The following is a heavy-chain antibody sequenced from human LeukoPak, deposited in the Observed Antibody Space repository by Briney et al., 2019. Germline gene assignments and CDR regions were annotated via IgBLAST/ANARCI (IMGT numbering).Heavy chain of an antibody. CDR1: GFTFSNYA. J-gene: IGHJ4*02. V-gene: IGHV3-23*01. CDR3: AKRGDYYDSRGYPYYFDY. Sequence: GGSLRLSCAASGFTFSNYAMSWVRQAPGKGLEWVSAISGSGGSTYYPDPVKGRFTISRDNSKNTLYLQMNSLRAEDTAVYYCAKRGDYYDSRGYPYYFDYWGQGTLVTVSS. D-gene: IGHD3-22*01. CDR2: ISGSGGST.